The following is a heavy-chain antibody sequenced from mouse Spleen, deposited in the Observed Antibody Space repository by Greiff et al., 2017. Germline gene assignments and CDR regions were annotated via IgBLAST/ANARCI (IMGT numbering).Heavy chain of an antibody. CDR3: TRGEGFAY. CDR1: GYTFTDYE. J-gene: IGHJ3*01. Sequence: QVHVKQSGAELVRPGASVTLSCKASGYTFTDYEMHWVKQTPVHGLEWIGAIDPETGGTAYNQKFKDKAILTADKSSSTAYMELRSLTSEDSAVYYCTRGEGFAYWGQGTLVTVSA. CDR2: IDPETGGT. V-gene: IGHV1-15*01.